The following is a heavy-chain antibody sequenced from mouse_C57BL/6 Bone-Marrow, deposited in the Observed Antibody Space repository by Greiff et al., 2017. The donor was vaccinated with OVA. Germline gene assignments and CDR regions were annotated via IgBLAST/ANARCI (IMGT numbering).Heavy chain of an antibody. Sequence: VQLQQPGAELVRPGSSVKLSCKASGYTFTSYWMDWVKQRPGQGLEWIGNIYPSDSETHYNQKFKDKATLTVDKSSSTAYMQLSSLTSEDSAVYYCAREITTVVVFDYWGQGTTLTVSS. CDR3: AREITTVVVFDY. CDR2: IYPSDSET. J-gene: IGHJ2*01. CDR1: GYTFTSYW. V-gene: IGHV1-61*01. D-gene: IGHD1-1*01.